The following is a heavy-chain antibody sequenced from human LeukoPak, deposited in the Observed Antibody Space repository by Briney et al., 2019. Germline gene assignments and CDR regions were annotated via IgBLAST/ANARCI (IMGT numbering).Heavy chain of an antibody. J-gene: IGHJ4*02. V-gene: IGHV3-23*01. Sequence: PGGSLRLSCAASGFTFSSYAMSWVRQAPGKGLEWVSAISGSGGSTYYADSVKGRFTISRDNSKNTLYLQMNSLRAEDTAVYYCAKRDIAVADPLYYFDYWGQGTLVTVSS. D-gene: IGHD6-19*01. CDR2: ISGSGGST. CDR1: GFTFSSYA. CDR3: AKRDIAVADPLYYFDY.